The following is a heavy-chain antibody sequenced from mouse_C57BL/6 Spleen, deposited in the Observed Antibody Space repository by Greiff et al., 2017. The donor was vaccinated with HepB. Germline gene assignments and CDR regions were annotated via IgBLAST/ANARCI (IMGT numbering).Heavy chain of an antibody. CDR2: ISSGRSTI. V-gene: IGHV5-17*01. Sequence: EVQLVESGGGLVKPGGSLKLSCAASGFTFSDYGMHWVRQAPEKGLEWVAYISSGRSTIYYADTVKGRFPISRDNAKHTLFLQMTSLRSEDTAMYYCARPYYYGSSYGFAYWGQGTLVTVSA. CDR3: ARPYYYGSSYGFAY. J-gene: IGHJ3*01. D-gene: IGHD1-1*01. CDR1: GFTFSDYG.